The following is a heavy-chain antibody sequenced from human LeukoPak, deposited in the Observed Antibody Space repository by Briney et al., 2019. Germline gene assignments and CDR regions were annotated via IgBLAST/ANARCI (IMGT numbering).Heavy chain of an antibody. D-gene: IGHD3-9*01. Sequence: GGSLRLSCAASGFTFSSYAMHWVRQAPGKGLEYVSAISSNGGGTYYANSVKGRFTISRDNSKNTLYLQMGSLRAEDMAVYYCARDQDDILTGYSLPGYWGQGTLVTVSS. CDR1: GFTFSSYA. CDR3: ARDQDDILTGYSLPGY. V-gene: IGHV3-64*01. CDR2: ISSNGGGT. J-gene: IGHJ4*02.